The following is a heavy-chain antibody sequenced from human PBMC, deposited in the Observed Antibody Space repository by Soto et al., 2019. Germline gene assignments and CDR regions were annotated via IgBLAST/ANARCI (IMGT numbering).Heavy chain of an antibody. V-gene: IGHV4-31*03. J-gene: IGHJ6*02. D-gene: IGHD3-16*01. CDR1: GGSISSGGYY. Sequence: QVQLQESGPAGLVKPSQTLSLTCNVSGGSISSGGYYWSWIRQHPGKGLEWIGYIYYDGSTYQNPSRKSRVPKSVDTSKNQFALKLSSVTAADTALYYCARESAGQGGYGMDVWGQGTTVTVSS. CDR2: IYYDGST. CDR3: ARESAGQGGYGMDV.